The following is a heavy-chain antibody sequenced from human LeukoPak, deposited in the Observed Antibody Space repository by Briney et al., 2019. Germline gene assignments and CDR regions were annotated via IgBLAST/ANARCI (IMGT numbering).Heavy chain of an antibody. J-gene: IGHJ4*02. D-gene: IGHD2-15*01. Sequence: ASVKVSCKASGHTFTSYGISWVRQAPGQGLEWMGWISAYNGNTNYAQKLQGRVTMTTDTSTSTAYMELRSLRSDDTAVYYCARDDWLGYCSGGSCLVDYWGQGTLVTVSS. V-gene: IGHV1-18*01. CDR1: GHTFTSYG. CDR2: ISAYNGNT. CDR3: ARDDWLGYCSGGSCLVDY.